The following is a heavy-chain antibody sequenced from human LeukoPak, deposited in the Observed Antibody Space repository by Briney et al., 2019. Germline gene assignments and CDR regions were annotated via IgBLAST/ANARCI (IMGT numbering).Heavy chain of an antibody. Sequence: SETLSLTCTVSGGSISSYYWSWIRQPPGKGLEWIGYIYYSGSTNYNPSLRSRVTISVDTSKNQFSLKLSSVTAADTAVYYCASSSHVAYCSSTSCYNCTNGVCHRGGAFDIWGQGTMVTVSS. CDR1: GGSISSYY. V-gene: IGHV4-59*01. D-gene: IGHD2-2*02. CDR3: ASSSHVAYCSSTSCYNCTNGVCHRGGAFDI. J-gene: IGHJ3*02. CDR2: IYYSGST.